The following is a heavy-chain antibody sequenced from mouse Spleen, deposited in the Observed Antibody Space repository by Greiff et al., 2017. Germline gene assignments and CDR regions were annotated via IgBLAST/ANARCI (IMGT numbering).Heavy chain of an antibody. CDR2: SRNKANDYTT. J-gene: IGHJ4*01. CDR1: GFTFSDFY. D-gene: IGHD1-1*01. Sequence: EVKLVESGGGLVQAGRSLRLSCATSGFTFSDFYMEWVRQAPGKGLEWIAGSRNKANDYTTEYSASVKGRFIVSRDTSQSILYLQMYALRAEDTAIYYCARDATVAPNWYAMDYWGQGTSVTVSS. V-gene: IGHV7-1*01. CDR3: ARDATVAPNWYAMDY.